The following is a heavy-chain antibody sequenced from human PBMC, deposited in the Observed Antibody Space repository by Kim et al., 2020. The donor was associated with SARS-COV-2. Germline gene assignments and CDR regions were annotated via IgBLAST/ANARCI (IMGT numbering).Heavy chain of an antibody. J-gene: IGHJ6*02. Sequence: VKVSCKASGYTFTSYGISWVRQALGQGLEWMGWISAYNGNTNSAQKLQGRVTMTTDTSTNTAYMELRSLKSDDTAVYYCARDAAWFGELIPGYYYGMDVWGQGTTVTVSS. CDR3: ARDAAWFGELIPGYYYGMDV. V-gene: IGHV1-18*04. CDR1: GYTFTSYG. D-gene: IGHD3-10*01. CDR2: ISAYNGNT.